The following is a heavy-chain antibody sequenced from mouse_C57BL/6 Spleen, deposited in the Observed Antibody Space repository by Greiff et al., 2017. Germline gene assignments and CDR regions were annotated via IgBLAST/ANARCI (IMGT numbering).Heavy chain of an antibody. CDR2: IDPEAGDT. D-gene: IGHD1-1*01. J-gene: IGHJ4*01. V-gene: IGHV14-2*01. Sequence: DVQLQQSGAELVKPGASVTLSCTASGFTITDYYMHWVKQRTEQGLEWIGGIDPEAGDTTYAPKFKGKATLTADTSSSTAYMQLRSLTSEDTAVYYCASRAVGAGDYWGQGTTVTVSS. CDR3: ASRAVGAGDY. CDR1: GFTITDYY.